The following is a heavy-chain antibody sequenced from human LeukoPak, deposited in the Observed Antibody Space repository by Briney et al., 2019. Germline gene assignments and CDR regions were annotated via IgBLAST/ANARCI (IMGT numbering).Heavy chain of an antibody. CDR2: ISSSSSYT. CDR1: GFTFSHYY. Sequence: GGSLRLSCAASGFTFSHYYMSWIRQAPGKGLEWVSYISSSSSYTNYADSVKGRFTIPRDKAKNSLYLQINSLRAEDTAVYYCARDFPNYDILTGYSYYYYGMDVWGKGTTVTVSS. J-gene: IGHJ6*04. CDR3: ARDFPNYDILTGYSYYYYGMDV. D-gene: IGHD3-9*01. V-gene: IGHV3-11*06.